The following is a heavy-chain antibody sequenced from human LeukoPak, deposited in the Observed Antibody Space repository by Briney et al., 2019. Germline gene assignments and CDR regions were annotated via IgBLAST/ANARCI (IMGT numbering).Heavy chain of an antibody. D-gene: IGHD4-17*01. V-gene: IGHV3-11*01. CDR2: ISSSGGTI. Sequence: GGSLRLSCAASGFTVSDYHMSWIRQAPGKGLEWVSYISSSGGTIYYADSVKGRFTISRDNAKNSLYLQMNSLRAGDTAVYYCARDPLVTTVTTPGYWGQGTLVTVSS. J-gene: IGHJ4*02. CDR1: GFTVSDYH. CDR3: ARDPLVTTVTTPGY.